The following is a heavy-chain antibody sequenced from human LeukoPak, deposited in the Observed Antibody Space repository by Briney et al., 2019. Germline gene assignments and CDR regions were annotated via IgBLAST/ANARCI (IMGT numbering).Heavy chain of an antibody. CDR2: ITSSSSNI. V-gene: IGHV3-21*01. CDR1: GFTFTTYS. J-gene: IGHJ3*02. D-gene: IGHD2-8*01. CDR3: AREDRGMQEYCSNGVCYSPFGASDI. Sequence: GGSLRLSCAASGFTFTTYSMNWVRQAPGKGLEWVSFITSSSSNIYYTDSVKGRFTISRDNAKNSLYLQMNSLRVEDTAVYYCAREDRGMQEYCSNGVCYSPFGASDIWGQGTMVTVSP.